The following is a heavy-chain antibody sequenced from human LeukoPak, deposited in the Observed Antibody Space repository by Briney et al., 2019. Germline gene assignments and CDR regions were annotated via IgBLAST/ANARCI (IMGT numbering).Heavy chain of an antibody. CDR2: INPNNGGT. CDR1: GYTFTGYY. D-gene: IGHD7-27*01. CDR3: ARDGLGTTTNFDY. J-gene: IGHJ4*02. Sequence: ASVKVSCRASGYTFTGYYMHWVRQAPGQGLEWMGWINPNNGGTNYAQTLQGRVTMTRDTSISTAYMELSRLRSDDMAVYYCARDGLGTTTNFDYWGQGTLVTVSS. V-gene: IGHV1-2*02.